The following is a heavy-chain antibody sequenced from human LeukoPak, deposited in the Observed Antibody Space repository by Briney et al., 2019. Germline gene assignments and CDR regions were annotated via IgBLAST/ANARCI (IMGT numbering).Heavy chain of an antibody. Sequence: GGSLRLSCAASGFTFSSYVMSWVRHAPGKGLEWVSVIYSTVSTYYADSVKGRCTISRDPSKNTVYLQMNSLRAEDTAVYYCARGALGSRLPYFDNWGQGTLVTVSS. CDR2: IYSTVST. D-gene: IGHD3-10*01. CDR3: ARGALGSRLPYFDN. V-gene: IGHV3-66*02. CDR1: GFTFSSYV. J-gene: IGHJ4*02.